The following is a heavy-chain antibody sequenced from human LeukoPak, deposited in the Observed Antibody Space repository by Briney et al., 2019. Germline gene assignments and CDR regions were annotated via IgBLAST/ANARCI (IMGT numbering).Heavy chain of an antibody. D-gene: IGHD2-2*01. CDR2: ISYDGSNK. CDR3: AKDIVVVPAAIDYYYYYGMDV. Sequence: GGSLRLSCAASGFTFSSYGMHWVRQAPGKGLEWVAVISYDGSNKYYADSVKGRFTISRDNSKNTLYLQMNSLRAEDTAVYYCAKDIVVVPAAIDYYYYYGMDVWGQGTTVTVSS. V-gene: IGHV3-30*18. J-gene: IGHJ6*02. CDR1: GFTFSSYG.